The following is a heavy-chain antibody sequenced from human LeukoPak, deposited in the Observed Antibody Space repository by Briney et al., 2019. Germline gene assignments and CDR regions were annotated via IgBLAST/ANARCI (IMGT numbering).Heavy chain of an antibody. Sequence: GGSLRLSCTASGFTFSDSAMSWVRQAPGKGLEWVSAISGDGARTYYADSVKGRFTISRDNSKNTLDLQMNSLRAEDTAIYYCAKTVVVITFRFDSWGQGSLVTVSS. D-gene: IGHD2-21*01. CDR1: GFTFSDSA. J-gene: IGHJ4*02. V-gene: IGHV3-23*01. CDR3: AKTVVVITFRFDS. CDR2: ISGDGART.